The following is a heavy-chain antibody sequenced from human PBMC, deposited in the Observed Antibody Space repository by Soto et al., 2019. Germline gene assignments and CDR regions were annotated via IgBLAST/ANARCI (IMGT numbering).Heavy chain of an antibody. CDR1: GGSISSYY. CDR2: IYYSGST. Sequence: QVQLQESGPGLVKPSETLSLTCTVSGGSISSYYWSWIRRPPGKGLEGFGNIYYSGSTNYNPSLRSRVTISVATSKNQFSLKLSSVTAADTAVYYCACGDLYFDYWGQGTLVTVSS. V-gene: IGHV4-59*01. CDR3: ACGDLYFDY. D-gene: IGHD4-17*01. J-gene: IGHJ4*02.